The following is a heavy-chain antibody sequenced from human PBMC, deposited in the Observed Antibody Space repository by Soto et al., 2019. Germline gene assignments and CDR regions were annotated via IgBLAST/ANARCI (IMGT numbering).Heavy chain of an antibody. CDR2: IIPIFGTA. J-gene: IGHJ6*02. CDR1: GGTFSSYA. CDR3: ATPLGNYYDSSGYYYYGMDV. D-gene: IGHD3-22*01. Sequence: ASVKVSCKASGGTFSSYAISWVRQAPGQGLEWMGGIIPIFGTANYAQKFQGRVTITADESTSTAYMELSSLRSEDTAVYYCATPLGNYYDSSGYYYYGMDVWGQGTTVTVSS. V-gene: IGHV1-69*13.